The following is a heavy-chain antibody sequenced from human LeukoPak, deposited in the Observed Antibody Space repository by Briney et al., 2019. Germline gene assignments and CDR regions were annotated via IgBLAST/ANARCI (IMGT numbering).Heavy chain of an antibody. CDR2: KYYTGTT. J-gene: IGHJ5*02. Sequence: PSETLSFTCSVSGDSITGNYWSWIRQTPGKGLEWIGYKYYTGTTDYNPSLNSEGTISQETSRKQFSLSLSSVTAADTAIYYCARLHFARAEEFDPWGQGILVTVSS. CDR3: ARLHFARAEEFDP. D-gene: IGHD3-10*01. CDR1: GDSITGNY. V-gene: IGHV4-59*08.